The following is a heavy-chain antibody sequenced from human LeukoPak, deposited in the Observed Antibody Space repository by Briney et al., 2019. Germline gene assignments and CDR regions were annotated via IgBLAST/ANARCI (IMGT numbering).Heavy chain of an antibody. Sequence: GGSLGLSCAASGFTFRTYAMHWVRQAPGKGLEYVSAISSNGGSTYYANSVKGRFTISRDNSRNTVYLQMDSLRPDDMAVYYCATLGAEYWGRGTLVTVSS. CDR2: ISSNGGST. CDR3: ATLGAEY. V-gene: IGHV3-64*01. D-gene: IGHD3-16*01. J-gene: IGHJ4*02. CDR1: GFTFRTYA.